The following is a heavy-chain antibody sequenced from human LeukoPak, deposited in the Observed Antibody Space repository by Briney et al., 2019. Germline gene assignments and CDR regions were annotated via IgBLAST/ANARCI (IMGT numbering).Heavy chain of an antibody. Sequence: SVKVSCKASGGTFSSYAISWVRQAPGQGLKWMGGIIPIFGTANYAQKFQGRVTITADESTSTAYMELSSLRSEDTAVYYCARDIPYSGSYPSTVAFDIWGQGTMVTVSS. V-gene: IGHV1-69*13. D-gene: IGHD1-26*01. J-gene: IGHJ3*02. CDR2: IIPIFGTA. CDR1: GGTFSSYA. CDR3: ARDIPYSGSYPSTVAFDI.